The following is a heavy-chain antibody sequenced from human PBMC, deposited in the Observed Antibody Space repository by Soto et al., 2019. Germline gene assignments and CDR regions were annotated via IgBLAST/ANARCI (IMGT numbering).Heavy chain of an antibody. CDR2: SRNKANSYTT. CDR3: VRGFNSFDL. J-gene: IGHJ3*01. V-gene: IGHV3-72*01. Sequence: EVQLVESGGGLVQPGGSLRLSCAVAGFIFRDHCMDWVRQAPGKGLEWVGRSRNKANSYTTEYAASVKGRFTVSRDDTMNSLYLQMNSLKIEDTAVYYCVRGFNSFDLWGQKTLISVSS. CDR1: GFIFRDHC.